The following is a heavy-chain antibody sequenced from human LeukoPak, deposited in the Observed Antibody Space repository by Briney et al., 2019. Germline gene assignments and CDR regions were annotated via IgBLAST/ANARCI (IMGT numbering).Heavy chain of an antibody. CDR2: INPSGGST. CDR1: GYTFTSYY. J-gene: IGHJ4*02. D-gene: IGHD3-22*01. V-gene: IGHV1-46*01. CDR3: ARAPGYYDSRGVFDY. Sequence: ASVKVSCKASGYTFTSYYMHWVRQAPGQGREWMGIINPSGGSTSYAQKFQGRVTMTRDTSTSTVYMELISLRSEDTAVYDCARAPGYYDSRGVFDYWGQGTLVTVSS.